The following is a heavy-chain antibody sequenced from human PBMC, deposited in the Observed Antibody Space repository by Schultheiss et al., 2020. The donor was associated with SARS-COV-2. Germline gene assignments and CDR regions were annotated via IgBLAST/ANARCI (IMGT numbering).Heavy chain of an antibody. CDR3: AREPYGGNPWVAFDI. J-gene: IGHJ3*02. CDR1: GFTFSSYA. CDR2: ISYDGSNK. Sequence: GESLKISCAASGFTFSSYAMHWVRQAPGKGLEWVAVISYDGSNKYYADSVKGRFTISRDNAKNSLYLQMNSLRAEDTAVYYCAREPYGGNPWVAFDIWGQGTMVTVSS. V-gene: IGHV3-30*07. D-gene: IGHD4-23*01.